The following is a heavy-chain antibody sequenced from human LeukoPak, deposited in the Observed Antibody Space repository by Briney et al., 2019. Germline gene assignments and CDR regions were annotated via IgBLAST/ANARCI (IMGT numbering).Heavy chain of an antibody. CDR3: ARDGGAAAPNAFDI. CDR2: IYYSGST. Sequence: SETLSLTCTVSGGSISSGGYYWSWIRQHPGKGLEWIGYIYYSGSTNYNPSLKSRVTISVDTSKNQFSLKLSSVTAADTAVYYCARDGGAAAPNAFDIWGQGTMVTVSS. CDR1: GGSISSGGYY. V-gene: IGHV4-31*03. D-gene: IGHD6-13*01. J-gene: IGHJ3*02.